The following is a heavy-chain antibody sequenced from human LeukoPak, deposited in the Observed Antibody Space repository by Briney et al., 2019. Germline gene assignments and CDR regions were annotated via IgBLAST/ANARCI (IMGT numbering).Heavy chain of an antibody. CDR3: ARGEPYDILPSGYFGY. D-gene: IGHD3-9*01. CDR2: INHSGST. CDR1: GGSFSGYY. V-gene: IGHV4-34*01. J-gene: IGHJ4*02. Sequence: SETLSLTCAVYGGSFSGYYWSWIRQPPGKGLEWIGEINHSGSTNYSPSVKSRVTISVDASKNQFSLKLSSVTAADTAVYYCARGEPYDILPSGYFGYWGQGTLVTVSS.